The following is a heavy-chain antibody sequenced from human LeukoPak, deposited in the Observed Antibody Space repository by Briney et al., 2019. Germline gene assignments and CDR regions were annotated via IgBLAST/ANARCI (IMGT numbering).Heavy chain of an antibody. CDR3: AKAMSTDHYDSKGFYRVDFYS. J-gene: IGHJ4*02. Sequence: GGSLRLSCAASGFTFSNYAMSWVRQAPGKGLEGVSAMSKSGGSGVTTYFADAVKGLFSICRDNSKITLYLQLSSLTAEDTAVYYCAKAMSTDHYDSKGFYRVDFYSWGRGTLVTVSS. V-gene: IGHV3-23*01. CDR1: GFTFSNYA. D-gene: IGHD3-22*01. CDR2: MSKSGGSGVTT.